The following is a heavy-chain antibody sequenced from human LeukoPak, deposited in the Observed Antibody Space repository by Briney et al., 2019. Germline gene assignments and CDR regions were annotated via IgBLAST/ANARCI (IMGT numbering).Heavy chain of an antibody. CDR1: GGTFSSYA. CDR2: IIPILGIA. V-gene: IGHV1-69*04. CDR3: ARKGASGSYRFDP. Sequence: SVKVSCKASGGTFSSYAISWVRQAPGQGLEWMGRIIPILGIANYAQKFQGRVTITADKSTSTAYMELSSLRSEDTAVYYCARKGASGSYRFDPWGQGTLVTVSS. D-gene: IGHD1-26*01. J-gene: IGHJ5*02.